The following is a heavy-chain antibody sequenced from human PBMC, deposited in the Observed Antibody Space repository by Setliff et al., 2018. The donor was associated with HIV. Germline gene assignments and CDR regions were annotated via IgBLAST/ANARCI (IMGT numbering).Heavy chain of an antibody. V-gene: IGHV4-59*01. J-gene: IGHJ4*02. CDR1: GVSISAYY. CDR3: ARQLSNSLDF. CDR2: GYHSGTT. Sequence: PSETLSLTCTVSGVSISAYYWNWIRQSPGKGLEWIGFGYHSGTTYYNPSLKSRVTISVDTSKNHFSLKLTSVTAADTAVYYCARQLSNSLDFWGQGALVTVSS. D-gene: IGHD7-27*01.